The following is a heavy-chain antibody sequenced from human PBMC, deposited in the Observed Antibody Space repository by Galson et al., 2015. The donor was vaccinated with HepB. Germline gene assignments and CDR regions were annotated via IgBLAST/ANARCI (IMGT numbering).Heavy chain of an antibody. V-gene: IGHV3-21*01. J-gene: IGHJ3*02. Sequence: SLRLSCAASGFTFSTYSMSWVRQAPGKGLEWVSSISSSSTYIYYADSMKGRFTISRDNAQNSLYLQMSTLRAEDTAVYYCARSPNWFDAFDIWGQGTMVAVSS. CDR1: GFTFSTYS. D-gene: IGHD7-27*01. CDR2: ISSSSTYI. CDR3: ARSPNWFDAFDI.